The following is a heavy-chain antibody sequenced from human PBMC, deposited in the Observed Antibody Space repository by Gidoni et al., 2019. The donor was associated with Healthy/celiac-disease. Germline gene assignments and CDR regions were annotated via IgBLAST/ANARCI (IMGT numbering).Heavy chain of an antibody. CDR1: GYTFTSYG. CDR3: ARDYGIFGVVMAFDY. V-gene: IGHV1-18*01. D-gene: IGHD3-3*01. CDR2: ISAGNGNT. J-gene: IGHJ4*02. Sequence: QVQLVQSGAEVKKPGASVKVSCKASGYTFTSYGISWVRQAPGKRLEWMGWISAGNGNTNYAQKLQGRVTMTTDTSTSTAYMELRSLRSDDTAVYYCARDYGIFGVVMAFDYWGQGTLVTVSS.